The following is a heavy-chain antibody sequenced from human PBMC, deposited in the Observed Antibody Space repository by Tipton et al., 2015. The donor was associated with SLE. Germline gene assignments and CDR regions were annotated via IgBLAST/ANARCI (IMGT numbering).Heavy chain of an antibody. J-gene: IGHJ4*02. CDR3: ARASPTGEPRAGVHFDY. CDR1: GGSFSGYY. V-gene: IGHV4-59*01. D-gene: IGHD3-10*01. CDR2: IYYSGST. Sequence: TLSLTCAVYGGSFSGYYWSWIRQPPGKGLEWIGYIYYSGSTNYNPSLKSRVTISVDTSKNQFSLKLSSVTAADTAVYYCARASPTGEPRAGVHFDYWGQGTLVTVSS.